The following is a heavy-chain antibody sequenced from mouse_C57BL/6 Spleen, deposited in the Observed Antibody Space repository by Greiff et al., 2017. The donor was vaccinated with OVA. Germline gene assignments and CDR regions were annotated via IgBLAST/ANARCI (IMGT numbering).Heavy chain of an antibody. V-gene: IGHV1-69*01. Sequence: QVQLQQPGAELVMPGASVKLSCKASGYTFTSYWMHWVKQRPGQGLEWIGEIDPSDSYTNYNQKFKGNSTLTVDKSSSTAYMQLSSLTSEDSAVYYCARPSTTVVALDYWGQGTTLTVSS. J-gene: IGHJ2*01. CDR3: ARPSTTVVALDY. CDR2: IDPSDSYT. CDR1: GYTFTSYW. D-gene: IGHD1-1*01.